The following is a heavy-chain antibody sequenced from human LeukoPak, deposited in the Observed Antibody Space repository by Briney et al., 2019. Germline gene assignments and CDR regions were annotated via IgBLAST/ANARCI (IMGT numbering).Heavy chain of an antibody. CDR1: GYTFTSYG. Sequence: GASVKVSCKASGYTFTSYGISWVRQAPGQGLEWMGWISAYNGNTNYAQKLQGRVTMTTDTSTSTAYMELRSLRSDDTAVYYCARDHLLFRQPPNWFDPWGQGTLVTVSS. CDR2: ISAYNGNT. J-gene: IGHJ5*02. V-gene: IGHV1-18*01. CDR3: ARDHLLFRQPPNWFDP. D-gene: IGHD1-14*01.